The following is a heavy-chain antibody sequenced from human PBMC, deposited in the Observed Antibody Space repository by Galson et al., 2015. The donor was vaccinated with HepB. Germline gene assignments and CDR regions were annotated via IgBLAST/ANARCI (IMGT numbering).Heavy chain of an antibody. V-gene: IGHV3-48*04. D-gene: IGHD3-10*02. Sequence: SLRLSCADSGFAFSSSGIHWVRQAPGKGLEWVAYISSSSSTIYYADSVKGRFTISRDNAKNSLYLQMNILRAEDTAVYYCARDGAVTTLDWFDPWGQGTLVTVSS. CDR1: GFAFSSSG. CDR2: ISSSSSTI. J-gene: IGHJ5*02. CDR3: ARDGAVTTLDWFDP.